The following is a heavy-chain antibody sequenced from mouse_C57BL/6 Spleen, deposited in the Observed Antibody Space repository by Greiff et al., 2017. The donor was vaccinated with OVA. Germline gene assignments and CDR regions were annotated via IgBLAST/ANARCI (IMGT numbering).Heavy chain of an antibody. V-gene: IGHV1-39*01. CDR1: GYSFTDYN. J-gene: IGHJ4*01. Sequence: EVKLMESGPELVKPGASVKISCKASGYSFTDYNMNWVKQSNGKSLEWIGVINPNYGTTSYNQKFKGKATLTVDQSSSTAYMQLNSLTSEDSAVYYCASDRYDYDEDYAMDYWGQGTSVTVSS. CDR3: ASDRYDYDEDYAMDY. D-gene: IGHD2-4*01. CDR2: INPNYGTT.